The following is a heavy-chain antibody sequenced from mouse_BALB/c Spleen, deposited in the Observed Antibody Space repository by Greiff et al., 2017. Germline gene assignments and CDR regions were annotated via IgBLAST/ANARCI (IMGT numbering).Heavy chain of an antibody. J-gene: IGHJ4*01. CDR3: ARGDPHAMDY. CDR1: GFTFSSFG. CDR2: ISSGSSTI. D-gene: IGHD3-3*01. V-gene: IGHV5-17*02. Sequence: DVMLVESGGGLVQPGGSRKLSCAASGFTFSSFGMHWVRQAPEKGLEWVAYISSGSSTIYYADTVKGRFTISRDNPKNTLFLQMTSLRSEDTAMYYCARGDPHAMDYWGQGTSGTVSS.